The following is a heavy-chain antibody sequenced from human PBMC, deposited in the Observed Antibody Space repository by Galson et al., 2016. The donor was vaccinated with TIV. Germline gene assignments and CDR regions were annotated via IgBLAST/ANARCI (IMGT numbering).Heavy chain of an antibody. D-gene: IGHD3-16*01. J-gene: IGHJ4*02. CDR2: IDPGDSYA. CDR3: ARQAGCDFVWGGLSGFFFDA. Sequence: QSGAEVKKPGQSLRVSCQASGYSFTTKWISWVRQMPGKGLEWMGRIDPGDSYATYSPSFEGHVTFSLDHATTTVWLQWSSLKASDTAIYYCARQAGCDFVWGGLSGFFFDAWGQGTLVTVSS. V-gene: IGHV5-10-1*01. CDR1: GYSFTTKW.